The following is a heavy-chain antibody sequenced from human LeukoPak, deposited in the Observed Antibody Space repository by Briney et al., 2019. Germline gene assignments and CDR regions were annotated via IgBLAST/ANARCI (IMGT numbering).Heavy chain of an antibody. V-gene: IGHV3-11*04. J-gene: IGHJ4*02. D-gene: IGHD2-15*01. CDR2: ISSSGSTI. CDR1: GFTFSDYY. CDR3: ARDGYCSGGSCYSGGTSPIDY. Sequence: VGSLRLSCAASGFTFSDYYMSWIRQAPGKGLEWVSDISSSGSTIYYADSVKGRFTISRDNAKNSLYLQMNSLRAEDTAVYYCARDGYCSGGSCYSGGTSPIDYWGQGTLVTVSS.